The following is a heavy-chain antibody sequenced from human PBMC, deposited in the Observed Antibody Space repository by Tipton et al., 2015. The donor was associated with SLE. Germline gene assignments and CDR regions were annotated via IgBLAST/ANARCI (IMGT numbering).Heavy chain of an antibody. J-gene: IGHJ3*02. V-gene: IGHV4-59*11. CDR3: ARKVNGQRWLQWGAFDI. CDR1: GGSISSHY. Sequence: PSLTCTVSGGSISSHYWSWIRQPPGKGLEWIGYIYYSGSTNYNPSLKSRVTISVDTSKNQFSLKLSSVTAADTAVYYCARKVNGQRWLQWGAFDIWGQGTMVTVSS. CDR2: IYYSGST. D-gene: IGHD5-24*01.